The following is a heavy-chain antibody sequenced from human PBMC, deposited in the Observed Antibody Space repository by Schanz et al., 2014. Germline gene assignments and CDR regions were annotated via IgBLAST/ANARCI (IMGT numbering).Heavy chain of an antibody. CDR2: IDPNSGGT. D-gene: IGHD3-3*01. CDR1: GNTLSAYY. J-gene: IGHJ3*01. V-gene: IGHV1-2*02. CDR3: ARTASHDVWRGYIPHYAFDL. Sequence: QVQLVQSGADVKKPGASVKVSCKASGNTLSAYYIHWIRQAPGQGLEWMGWIDPNSGGTNYAQKFQGRVTMTSDTSITTVYMEVNSLTSGDTAVFYCARTASHDVWRGYIPHYAFDLWGQGT.